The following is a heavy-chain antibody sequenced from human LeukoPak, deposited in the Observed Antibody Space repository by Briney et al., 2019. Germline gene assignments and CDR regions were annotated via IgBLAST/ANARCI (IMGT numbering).Heavy chain of an antibody. CDR2: LWYDGSNK. CDR3: AKTMGLVVPAFDY. Sequence: GGSLRLSCAASGFTLRTIVMPWGGKAPDKGLRWGAFLWYDGSNKYYADSVKGRFTISRDNSKDTLYLQMNSLRAEDTAVYYCAKTMGLVVPAFDYWGQGTLVTVSS. J-gene: IGHJ4*02. D-gene: IGHD2-2*01. V-gene: IGHV3-30*02. CDR1: GFTLRTIV.